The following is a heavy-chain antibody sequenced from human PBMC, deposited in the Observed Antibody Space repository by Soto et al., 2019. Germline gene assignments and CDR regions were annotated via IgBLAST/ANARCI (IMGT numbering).Heavy chain of an antibody. CDR2: INYSGRT. D-gene: IGHD6-6*01. CDR1: GGSISSGGYY. V-gene: IGHV4-31*03. J-gene: IGHJ5*02. CDR3: AREYNRRLVGWFDP. Sequence: TLSLTCTVSGGSISSGGYYWSWIRQHPGKGLEWIGHINYSGRTYYNSSLKSRGSISVDTSKNQFSLKLSSVTAADTAIYYCAREYNRRLVGWFDPWGQGTLVTVSS.